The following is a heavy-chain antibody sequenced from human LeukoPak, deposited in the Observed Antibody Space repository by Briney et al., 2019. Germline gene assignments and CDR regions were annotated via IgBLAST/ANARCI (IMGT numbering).Heavy chain of an antibody. V-gene: IGHV3-23*01. CDR2: ISGSSGAT. D-gene: IGHD2-15*01. Sequence: GGSLRLSCAAPGFAFSRNDMFWVRQAPGKGLEWVSCISGSSGATYYADSVRGRFTISRDNSKNTVFLQMNSLRAEDTAIYYCAKGGPGAFDFWGQGTMVTVSS. J-gene: IGHJ3*01. CDR3: AKGGPGAFDF. CDR1: GFAFSRND.